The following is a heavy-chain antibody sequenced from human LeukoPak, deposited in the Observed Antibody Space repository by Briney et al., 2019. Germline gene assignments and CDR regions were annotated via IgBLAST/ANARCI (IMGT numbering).Heavy chain of an antibody. CDR3: ARVGGPFDY. CDR2: IYYSGNT. Sequence: TSETLSLTRTVAGGSISTYPWSSIRQPPGKGLEWIGYIYYSGNTNYNPSLKSRLTISVDTSKTQFSLKLSSVTAADTSVYYCARVGGPFDYWGQGTLVTVSS. V-gene: IGHV4-59*01. CDR1: GGSISTYP. J-gene: IGHJ4*02. D-gene: IGHD3-16*01.